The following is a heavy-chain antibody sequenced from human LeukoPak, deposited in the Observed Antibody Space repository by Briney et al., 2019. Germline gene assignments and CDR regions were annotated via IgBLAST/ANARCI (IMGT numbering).Heavy chain of an antibody. CDR1: GFTFSNYG. D-gene: IGHD4-17*01. CDR3: ANEIRPNDH. CDR2: ISGSGGDT. V-gene: IGHV3-23*01. J-gene: IGHJ4*02. Sequence: GGSLRLSCAASGFTFSNYGMHWVRQAPGRGLEWVSDISGSGGDTYYGDSVKGRFTISRDNSKNTVFLQMNSLRVEDTAVYYCANEIRPNDHWGQGTLVTVSS.